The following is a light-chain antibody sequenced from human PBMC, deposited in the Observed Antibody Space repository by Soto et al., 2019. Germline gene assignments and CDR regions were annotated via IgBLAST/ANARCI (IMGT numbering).Light chain of an antibody. CDR1: QSISSH. J-gene: IGKJ3*01. Sequence: DIQMSQSPSSLSASVGDRVTITCRASQSISSHLNWYQQKPGKAPKLLISAAASLQSGVPSRFSGSGSETEFTLAISSLQPEDFATYYCQQSYSSPFIFGPGTKVDI. CDR3: QQSYSSPFI. V-gene: IGKV1-39*01. CDR2: AAA.